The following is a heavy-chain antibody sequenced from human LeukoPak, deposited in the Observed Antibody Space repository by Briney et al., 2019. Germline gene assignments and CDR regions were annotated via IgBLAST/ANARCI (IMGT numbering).Heavy chain of an antibody. J-gene: IGHJ3*02. CDR2: IYYSGST. CDR1: GGSISSYC. V-gene: IGHV4-59*08. D-gene: IGHD2-15*01. CDR3: ARGWAFDI. Sequence: SETLSLTCTVSGGSISSYCWSWIRQPPGKGLEWIGYIYYSGSTNYNPSLKSRVTISVDTSKNQFSLKLSSVTAADTAVYYCARGWAFDIWGQGTMVTVSS.